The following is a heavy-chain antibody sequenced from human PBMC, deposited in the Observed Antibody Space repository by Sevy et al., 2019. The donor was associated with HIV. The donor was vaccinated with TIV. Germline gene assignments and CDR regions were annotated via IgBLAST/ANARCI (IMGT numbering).Heavy chain of an antibody. D-gene: IGHD3-10*01. CDR3: ARDYYGSGSYYYYYYYGMDV. V-gene: IGHV3-21*01. CDR2: ISSSSSYI. Sequence: GGSLRLSCAASGFTFSSYSMNWVRQAPGKGLEWVSSISSSSSYIYYADSVKGRFTISRDNAKKSLYLQMNSLRAEDTAVYYCARDYYGSGSYYYYYYYGMDVWGQGTTVTVSS. CDR1: GFTFSSYS. J-gene: IGHJ6*02.